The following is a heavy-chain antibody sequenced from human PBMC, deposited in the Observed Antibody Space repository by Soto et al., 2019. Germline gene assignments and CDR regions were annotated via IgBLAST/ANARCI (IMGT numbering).Heavy chain of an antibody. CDR3: SNYYDSSGPMSDDY. V-gene: IGHV3-15*07. J-gene: IGHJ4*02. CDR2: IKSKTDGGTT. Sequence: GGSLRLSCAASGFTFSNAWTNWVRQAPGKGLEWVGRIKSKTDGGTTDYAAPVKGRFTISRDDSKNTLYLQMNSLKTEDTAVYYCSNYYDSSGPMSDDYWGQGTLVTVSS. CDR1: GFTFSNAW. D-gene: IGHD3-22*01.